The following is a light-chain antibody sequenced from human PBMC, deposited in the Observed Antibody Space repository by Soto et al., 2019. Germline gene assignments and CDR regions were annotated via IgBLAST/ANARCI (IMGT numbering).Light chain of an antibody. CDR1: QSVSSS. J-gene: IGKJ3*01. CDR3: QQRSNWPPLFT. CDR2: DAS. Sequence: EIVLTQSPATLSLSPGERATLSCRASQSVSSSLAWYQQRPGHPPRLLIYDASNRATGVPARFSGSGSGTDFTLTISSLEPEDFAVYDCQQRSNWPPLFTFGPGTKVDIK. V-gene: IGKV3-11*01.